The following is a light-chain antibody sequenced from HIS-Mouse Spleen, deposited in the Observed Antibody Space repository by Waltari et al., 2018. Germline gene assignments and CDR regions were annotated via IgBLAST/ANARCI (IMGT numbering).Light chain of an antibody. CDR1: QSISSG. CDR2: KAS. J-gene: IGKJ1*01. Sequence: DIQMTQSPSTLSASVGDRVTITCRASQSISSGLAWYQQKPGKTPRLLIYKASSLESGVPSRFSCSGSGTEFTLTISSLQPDDFATYYCQQYNSYSRTFGQGTKVEIK. V-gene: IGKV1-5*03. CDR3: QQYNSYSRT.